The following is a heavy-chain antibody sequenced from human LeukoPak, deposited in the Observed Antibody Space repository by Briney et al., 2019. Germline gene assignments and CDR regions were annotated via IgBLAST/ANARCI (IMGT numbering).Heavy chain of an antibody. CDR1: GFTFSGYE. CDR3: ARDPLVRGNDAFDI. Sequence: GGSLRLSCAASGFTFSGYEMNWVRQAPGKGLEWVSYISSSGSPIYYADSVKGRFTISRDNAKNSLYLQMNSLRAEDTAVYYCARDPLVRGNDAFDIWGQGTMVTVSS. J-gene: IGHJ3*02. CDR2: ISSSGSPI. D-gene: IGHD3-10*01. V-gene: IGHV3-48*03.